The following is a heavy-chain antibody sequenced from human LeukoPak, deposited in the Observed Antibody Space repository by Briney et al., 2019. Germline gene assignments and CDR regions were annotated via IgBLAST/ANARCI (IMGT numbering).Heavy chain of an antibody. D-gene: IGHD1-26*01. J-gene: IGHJ4*02. CDR1: GYNFINYD. CDR3: ARDRGGQAGSYFPS. Sequence: GASVKVSCKTSGYNFINYDISWLRQAPAQRLEWIGLMKPSSGKTGYSQKFQASVTMTRNISISTAYMELSSLRFEDTAVYYCARDRGGQAGSYFPSWGQGTLVTVSS. CDR2: MKPSSGKT. V-gene: IGHV1-8*01.